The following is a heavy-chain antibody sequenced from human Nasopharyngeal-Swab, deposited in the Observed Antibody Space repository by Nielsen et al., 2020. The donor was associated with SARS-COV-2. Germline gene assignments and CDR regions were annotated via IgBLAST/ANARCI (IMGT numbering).Heavy chain of an antibody. CDR3: ASQTYYDDSRGDYFDH. J-gene: IGHJ4*02. CDR2: IYQSGST. D-gene: IGHD3-22*01. V-gene: IGHV4-4*02. Sequence: SETLSLTCAVSGDSIRSSAWWSWVRQTPGKGLEWIGQIYQSGSTSYNPSLTSRVTMTRDTSTSTVYMELSSLRSEDTAVYYCASQTYYDDSRGDYFDHWGQGTLVTVSS. CDR1: GDSIRSSAW.